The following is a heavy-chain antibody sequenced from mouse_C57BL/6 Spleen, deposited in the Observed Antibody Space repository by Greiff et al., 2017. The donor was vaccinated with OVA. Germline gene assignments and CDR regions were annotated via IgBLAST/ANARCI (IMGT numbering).Heavy chain of an antibody. D-gene: IGHD2-4*01. J-gene: IGHJ1*03. CDR1: GYTFTDYY. CDR2: INPNNGGT. Sequence: VQLQQSGPELVKPGASVKISCKASGYTFTDYYMNWVKQSHGKSLEWIGDINPNNGGTSYNQKFKGKATLTVDKSSSTAYMELRSLTSEESSVYYCASKAYDYDGYWYFDVWGTGTTVTVSS. CDR3: ASKAYDYDGYWYFDV. V-gene: IGHV1-26*01.